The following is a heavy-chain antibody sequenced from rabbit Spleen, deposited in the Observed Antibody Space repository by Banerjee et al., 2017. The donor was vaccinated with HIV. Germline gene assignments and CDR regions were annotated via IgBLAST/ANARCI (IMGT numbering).Heavy chain of an antibody. Sequence: QEQLVESGGGLVQPEGSLTLTCTASGFSFSSSYYMCWVRQAPGKGLEWIACINTYTARPVYATWAKGRFTISRTSSTTVTLQMTSLTAADTATFFCGRAGEGGYGYLDLWGQGTLVTVS. CDR2: INTYTARP. D-gene: IGHD2-1*01. CDR1: GFSFSSSYY. CDR3: GRAGEGGYGYLDL. V-gene: IGHV1S45*01. J-gene: IGHJ4*01.